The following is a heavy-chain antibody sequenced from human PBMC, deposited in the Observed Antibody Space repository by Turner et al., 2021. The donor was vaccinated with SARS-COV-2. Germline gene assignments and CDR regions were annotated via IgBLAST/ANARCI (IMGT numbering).Heavy chain of an antibody. Sequence: QVQLVVSGGGVVQPGRSLRLSRAASGFTFSSYGMHWVRQAPGKGLEWVAVISNDGSNKYYADSVKGRFTISRDNSKNTLYLQMNSLRAEDTAVYYCATRIVVVVTATNAFDYWGQGTLVTVSS. CDR1: GFTFSSYG. J-gene: IGHJ4*02. D-gene: IGHD2-15*01. CDR3: ATRIVVVVTATNAFDY. CDR2: ISNDGSNK. V-gene: IGHV3-30*03.